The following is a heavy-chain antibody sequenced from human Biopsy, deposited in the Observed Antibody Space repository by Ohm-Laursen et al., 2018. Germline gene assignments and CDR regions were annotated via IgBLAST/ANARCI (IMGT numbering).Heavy chain of an antibody. Sequence: SLRLSCTASGFTFDDYGMHWVRQAPGKGLEWVSLISWDGRTRYYADSVKGRFTISRDNSKNSLYLQMNSLRLEDTALYFCARAFRGQYFYYYYGMDVWGQGTKVTVSS. CDR2: ISWDGRTR. CDR3: ARAFRGQYFYYYYGMDV. V-gene: IGHV3-43D*04. D-gene: IGHD3-9*01. J-gene: IGHJ6*02. CDR1: GFTFDDYG.